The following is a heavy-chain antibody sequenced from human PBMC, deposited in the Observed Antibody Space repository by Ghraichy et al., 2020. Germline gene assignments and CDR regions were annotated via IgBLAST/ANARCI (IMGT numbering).Heavy chain of an antibody. CDR3: ARDKSAFDY. Sequence: ASVKVSCKASGYTFTSNYMQWVRQAPGQGLGWMGMVYPSDGSTSYPQKFQGRVTLTSDTSTSTVYMELSSLTPEDTAVYYCARDKSAFDYWGQGTPVTVSA. J-gene: IGHJ4*02. V-gene: IGHV1-46*01. CDR1: GYTFTSNY. D-gene: IGHD3-3*01. CDR2: VYPSDGST.